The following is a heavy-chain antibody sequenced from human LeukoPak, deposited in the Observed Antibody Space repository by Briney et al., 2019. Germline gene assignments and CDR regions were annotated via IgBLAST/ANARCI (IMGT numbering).Heavy chain of an antibody. Sequence: GGSLRLSCAASGFTFSSYWVSWVRQAPGEGLEWVANIKEDASEKYYVDSVKGRFTISRDNAKNSLYLQMNSLRAEDTAVYYCAREGRVLNAFDIWGQGTMVTVSS. CDR1: GFTFSSYW. D-gene: IGHD2-8*01. J-gene: IGHJ3*02. CDR3: AREGRVLNAFDI. CDR2: IKEDASEK. V-gene: IGHV3-7*01.